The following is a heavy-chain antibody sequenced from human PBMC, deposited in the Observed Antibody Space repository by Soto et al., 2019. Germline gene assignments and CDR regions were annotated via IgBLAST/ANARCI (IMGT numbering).Heavy chain of an antibody. CDR1: GGSISSGDYY. CDR3: VRNYYDSSGYYSAVDY. J-gene: IGHJ4*02. Sequence: QVQLQESGPGLVKPSQTLSLTCTVSGGSISSGDYYWSWIRQPPGKGLEWIGYIYYSGSTYYNPSLKSRVTISRDTSKNQFSLKLSSVTAADTAVYYCVRNYYDSSGYYSAVDYWGQGTLVTVSS. CDR2: IYYSGST. V-gene: IGHV4-30-4*01. D-gene: IGHD3-22*01.